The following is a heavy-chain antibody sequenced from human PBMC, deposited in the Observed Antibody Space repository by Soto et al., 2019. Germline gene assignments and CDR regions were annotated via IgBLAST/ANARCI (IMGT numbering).Heavy chain of an antibody. CDR1: GYTFTHYY. Sequence: QVQLVQSGAEVKKPGASVKVSCRTSGYTFTHYYINWVRQAPGQGLEWLGIINPDSGSTNYAQDFQGRVTLTMDTSTTTVYRELSGLRAEDTAIFYCARDLAAGDHWGQGTLVTVSS. CDR2: INPDSGST. D-gene: IGHD6-13*01. V-gene: IGHV1-46*01. J-gene: IGHJ4*02. CDR3: ARDLAAGDH.